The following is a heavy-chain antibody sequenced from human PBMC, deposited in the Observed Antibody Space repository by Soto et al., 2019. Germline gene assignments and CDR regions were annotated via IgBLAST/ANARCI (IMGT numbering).Heavy chain of an antibody. CDR2: INHSGST. D-gene: IGHD3-10*01. CDR1: GGSFSGYY. J-gene: IGHJ6*02. V-gene: IGHV4-34*01. CDR3: ARGGSGSYYPPLSYYYYYGMDV. Sequence: SETLSLTCAVYGGSFSGYYWSWIRQPPGKGLEWIGEINHSGSTNYNPSLKSRVTISVDTSKNQFSLKLSSVTAADTAVYYCARGGSGSYYPPLSYYYYYGMDVWGQGTTVTVYS.